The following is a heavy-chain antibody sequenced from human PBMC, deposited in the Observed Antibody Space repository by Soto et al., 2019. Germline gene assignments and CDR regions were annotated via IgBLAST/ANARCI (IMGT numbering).Heavy chain of an antibody. J-gene: IGHJ4*02. V-gene: IGHV4-4*02. CDR3: ASRGYDFWSGSYYFDY. Sequence: ETLSLTCAVSGGSISSSNWWSWVRQPPGKGLEWIGEIYHSGSTNYNPSLKSRVTISVDKSKNQFSLKLSSVTAADTAVYYCASRGYDFWSGSYYFDYWGQGTLVTVSS. CDR1: GGSISSSNW. D-gene: IGHD3-3*01. CDR2: IYHSGST.